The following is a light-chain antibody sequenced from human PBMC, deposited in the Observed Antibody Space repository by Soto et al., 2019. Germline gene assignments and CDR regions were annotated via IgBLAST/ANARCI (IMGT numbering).Light chain of an antibody. V-gene: IGLV1-40*01. CDR1: SSNIGAGYD. Sequence: QPVLTQPPSVSGAPGQRVTISCTGSSSNIGAGYDVHWYQHLPGTAPKLLIYDNNNRPSGVPDRFSGSKSGTSASLAITGLQAEDGADYYCQSYDSSLSGVVFGGGTKLTVL. CDR2: DNN. CDR3: QSYDSSLSGVV. J-gene: IGLJ2*01.